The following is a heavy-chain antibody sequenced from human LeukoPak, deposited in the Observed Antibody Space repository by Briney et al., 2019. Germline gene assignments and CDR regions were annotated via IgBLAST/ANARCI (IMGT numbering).Heavy chain of an antibody. CDR1: GFTFSSYA. Sequence: TGGSLRPSCAASGFTFSSYAMSWVRQAPGKGLEWVSAISGSGGSTYYADSVKGRFTISRDNSKNTLYLQMNSLRAEDTAVYYCAKGGHPYYYDSSGYLNWCDPWGQGTLVTVSS. D-gene: IGHD3-22*01. J-gene: IGHJ5*02. CDR3: AKGGHPYYYDSSGYLNWCDP. CDR2: ISGSGGST. V-gene: IGHV3-23*01.